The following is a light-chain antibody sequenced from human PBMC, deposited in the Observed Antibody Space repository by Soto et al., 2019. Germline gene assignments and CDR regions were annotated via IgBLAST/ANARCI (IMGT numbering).Light chain of an antibody. CDR2: LAS. V-gene: IGKV3D-11*03. CDR1: QAVNTR. CDR3: QQYGWT. J-gene: IGKJ1*01. Sequence: EIVLTQSPATLSSFPGDRVTLSCRASQAVNTRLAWYQHKPGQAPRLLIYLASNRAAGVPARFSGSGSGTDFTLTISDVEPEDFAVYYCQQYGWTFGQGTKVEIK.